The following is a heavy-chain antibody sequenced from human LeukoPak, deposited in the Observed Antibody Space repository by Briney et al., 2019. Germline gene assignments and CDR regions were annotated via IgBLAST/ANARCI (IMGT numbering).Heavy chain of an antibody. V-gene: IGHV3-21*01. J-gene: IGHJ4*03. Sequence: TGGSLRLSCAASEFTFSNYTMNWVRQAPGKGLEWVSCISPSSSYMYYADSVKGRFTISRGNTKNSLFLQMNSLRAEDTAVYYCARVIAVAGRPRGYFDYWGQGTLVTVSS. CDR2: ISPSSSYM. D-gene: IGHD6-19*01. CDR1: EFTFSNYT. CDR3: ARVIAVAGRPRGYFDY.